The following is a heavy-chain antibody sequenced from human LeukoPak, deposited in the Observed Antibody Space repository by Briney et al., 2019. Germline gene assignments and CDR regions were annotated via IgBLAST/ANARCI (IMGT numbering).Heavy chain of an antibody. Sequence: GGSLRLSCAASGFTFSSYAMSWVRQAPGKGLVWVSRIKTDGSSTSYADSVKGRFTISRDNAKNTLYLQMHSLRAEDTAVYYCARDRETNYIYYYMDVWGKGTTVTVSS. CDR1: GFTFSSYA. D-gene: IGHD4/OR15-4a*01. J-gene: IGHJ6*03. CDR3: ARDRETNYIYYYMDV. CDR2: IKTDGSST. V-gene: IGHV3-74*01.